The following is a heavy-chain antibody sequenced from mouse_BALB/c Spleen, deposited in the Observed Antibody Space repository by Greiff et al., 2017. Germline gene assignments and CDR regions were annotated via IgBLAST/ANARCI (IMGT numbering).Heavy chain of an antibody. Sequence: DVQLQESGPGLVKPSQSLSLTCTVTGYSITSDYAWNWIRQFPGNKLEWMGYISYSGSTSYNPSLKSRISITRDTSKNQFFLQLNSVTTEDTATYYCARGEVGAYWGQGTLVTVSA. J-gene: IGHJ3*01. CDR1: GYSITSDYA. CDR2: ISYSGST. V-gene: IGHV3-2*02. CDR3: ARGEVGAY. D-gene: IGHD3-3*01.